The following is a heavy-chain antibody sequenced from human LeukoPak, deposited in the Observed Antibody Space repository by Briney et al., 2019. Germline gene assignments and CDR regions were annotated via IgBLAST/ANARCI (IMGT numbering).Heavy chain of an antibody. V-gene: IGHV3-23*01. CDR1: GFPYKSYA. J-gene: IGHJ6*02. CDR2: ISGSGGST. CDR3: AKKFARYYGIDV. Sequence: GGSLRLSCAPSGFPYKSYAMSWLRHAPGKGVEWVSAISGSGGSTYYPDSVTGRFTIARDTSKNTLYLQMNSLRAEDTAVYYCAKKFARYYGIDVWGQGTTVTVSS. D-gene: IGHD3-10*01.